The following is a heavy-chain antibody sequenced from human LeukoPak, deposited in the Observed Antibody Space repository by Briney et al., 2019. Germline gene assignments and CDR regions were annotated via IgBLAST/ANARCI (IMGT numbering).Heavy chain of an antibody. V-gene: IGHV4-30-4*01. CDR2: IYYSGST. Sequence: PSQTLSLTCTVSGGSISSGDYYWSWIRQPPGKGLEWIGYIYYSGSTYYNPSLKSRVTISVDTSKNQFSLKLSSVTAADTAVYYCARGEYGDYHSDYWGQGTLVTVSS. CDR1: GGSISSGDYY. CDR3: ARGEYGDYHSDY. J-gene: IGHJ4*02. D-gene: IGHD4-17*01.